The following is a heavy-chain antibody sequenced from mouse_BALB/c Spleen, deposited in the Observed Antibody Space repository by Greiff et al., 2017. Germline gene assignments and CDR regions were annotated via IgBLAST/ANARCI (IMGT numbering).Heavy chain of an antibody. CDR1: GFTFSSYT. J-gene: IGHJ3*01. D-gene: IGHD2-4*01. Sequence: EVQLVESGGGLVKPGGSLKLSCAASGFTFSSYTMSWVRQTPEKRLEWVATISSGGSYTYYPDSVKGRFTISRDNAKNTLYLQMSSLKSEDTAMYYCTREGEKTTMITTAWFAYWGQGTLVTVSA. V-gene: IGHV5-6-4*01. CDR2: ISSGGSYT. CDR3: TREGEKTTMITTAWFAY.